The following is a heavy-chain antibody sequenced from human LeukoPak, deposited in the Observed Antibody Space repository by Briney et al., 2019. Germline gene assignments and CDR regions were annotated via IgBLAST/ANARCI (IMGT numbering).Heavy chain of an antibody. CDR1: GGSISSSSYY. Sequence: PSETLSLTCTVSGGSISSSSYYWGWIRQPPGKGLEWIGSIYYSGSTYYNPSLKSRVTISVDTSKNQFSLKLSSVTAADTAVYYCARQSPVGADDAFDIWGQGTMVTVSS. CDR2: IYYSGST. J-gene: IGHJ3*02. CDR3: ARQSPVGADDAFDI. V-gene: IGHV4-39*01. D-gene: IGHD1-26*01.